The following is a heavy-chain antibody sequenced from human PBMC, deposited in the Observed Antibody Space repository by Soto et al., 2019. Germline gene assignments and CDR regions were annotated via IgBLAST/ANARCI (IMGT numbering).Heavy chain of an antibody. Sequence: GSGPTLVNPTQTLTLTCTFSGFSLSTSGVGVGWIRQPPGKALEWLALIYWDDDKRYSPSLKSRLTITKDTSKNQVVLTMTNMDPVDTATYYCAHRHHAYYDFWSGYLSWFDPWGQGTLVTVSS. J-gene: IGHJ5*02. CDR2: IYWDDDK. D-gene: IGHD3-3*01. CDR3: AHRHHAYYDFWSGYLSWFDP. CDR1: GFSLSTSGVG. V-gene: IGHV2-5*02.